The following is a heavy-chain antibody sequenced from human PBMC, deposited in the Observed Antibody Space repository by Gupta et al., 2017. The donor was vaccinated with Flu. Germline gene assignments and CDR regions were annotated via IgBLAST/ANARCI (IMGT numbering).Heavy chain of an antibody. CDR1: GGSISSGSYY. V-gene: IGHV4-61*02. CDR3: ARDGIVGATTDYYYGMDV. CDR2: IYTSGST. Sequence: QVQLQESGPGLVKPSQTLSLTCTVSGGSISSGSYYWSWIRQPAGKGLEWIGRIYTSGSTNYNPPLKRRGTISVDTAKNQFSLKLSAVTAADTAVYYCARDGIVGATTDYYYGMDVWGQGTTVTVSS. D-gene: IGHD1-26*01. J-gene: IGHJ6*02.